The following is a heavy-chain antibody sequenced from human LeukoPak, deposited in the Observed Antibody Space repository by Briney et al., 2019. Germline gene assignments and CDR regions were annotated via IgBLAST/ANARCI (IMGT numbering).Heavy chain of an antibody. CDR3: ARVVVGGFPGPADVFDI. Sequence: ASVKVSCKASGYTFTSYYMHWVRQAPGQGLEWMGMINPSGGSTSYTQKFQGRVTMTRDTSTSTVYMELSSLRPEDTAVYYCARVVVGGFPGPADVFDIWGQGTMVTVSS. J-gene: IGHJ3*02. D-gene: IGHD3-16*01. CDR1: GYTFTSYY. V-gene: IGHV1-46*01. CDR2: INPSGGST.